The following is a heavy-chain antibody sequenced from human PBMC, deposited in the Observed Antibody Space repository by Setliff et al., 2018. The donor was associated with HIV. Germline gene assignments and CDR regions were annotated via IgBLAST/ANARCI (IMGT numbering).Heavy chain of an antibody. V-gene: IGHV4-4*02. CDR3: AREKNDYKGRFDP. CDR2: IYHSGST. Sequence: SETLSLTCAVSGGSISSSNWWSWVRQPPGKGLEWIGEIYHSGSTNYNPSLKSRVTISVDKSKNQFSLKLRSMTAADTAVYYCAREKNDYKGRFDPWGQGTLVTVS. CDR1: GGSISSSNW. D-gene: IGHD4-4*01. J-gene: IGHJ5*02.